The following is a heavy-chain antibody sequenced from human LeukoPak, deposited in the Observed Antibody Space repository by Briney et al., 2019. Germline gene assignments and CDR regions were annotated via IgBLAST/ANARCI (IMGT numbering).Heavy chain of an antibody. Sequence: GGSLRLSCAASGFTFSSYAMSWVRQAPGKGLEWVSAISGSGGSTYHADSVKGRFTISRGNSKNTLYLQMNSLRAEDTAVYYCAKRGFMTGIDYWGQGTLVTVSS. CDR1: GFTFSSYA. CDR2: ISGSGGST. D-gene: IGHD3-9*01. CDR3: AKRGFMTGIDY. V-gene: IGHV3-23*01. J-gene: IGHJ4*02.